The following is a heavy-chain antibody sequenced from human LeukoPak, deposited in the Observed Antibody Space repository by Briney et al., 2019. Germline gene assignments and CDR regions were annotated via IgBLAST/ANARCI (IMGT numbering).Heavy chain of an antibody. Sequence: PSETPSLTCTVSGGSISSYYWSWIRQPPGKGLEWIGYIYYSGSTNYNPSLKSRVTISVDTSKNQFSLKLSSVTAADTAVYYCARDPGYGYGGFDYWGQGTLVTVSS. J-gene: IGHJ4*02. V-gene: IGHV4-59*01. CDR1: GGSISSYY. D-gene: IGHD5-18*01. CDR3: ARDPGYGYGGFDY. CDR2: IYYSGST.